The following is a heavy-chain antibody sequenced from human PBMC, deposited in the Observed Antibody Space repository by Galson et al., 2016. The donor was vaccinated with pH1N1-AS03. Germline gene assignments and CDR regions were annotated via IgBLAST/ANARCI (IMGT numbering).Heavy chain of an antibody. Sequence: PALVKPTQTLTLTCTFSGFSLSTIGMRVNWVRQPPGKALEWLARTDWDDDKDYSTSLKTRLTISQDTSKNQVVLTMTNMDPVDTATYYCARIRGYSYYFDYWGQGTLFIVSS. V-gene: IGHV2-70*04. J-gene: IGHJ4*02. CDR3: ARIRGYSYYFDY. CDR1: GFSLSTIGMR. D-gene: IGHD5-18*01. CDR2: TDWDDDK.